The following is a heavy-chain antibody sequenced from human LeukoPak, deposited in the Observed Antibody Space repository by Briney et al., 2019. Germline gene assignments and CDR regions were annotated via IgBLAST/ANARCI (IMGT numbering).Heavy chain of an antibody. CDR3: ARACSGGSCSDY. V-gene: IGHV3-30-3*01. CDR2: ISYDGSNK. D-gene: IGHD2-15*01. J-gene: IGHJ4*02. CDR1: GFTFSSYA. Sequence: PGGSLTPSCAASGFTFSSYAMHWVRQAPGKGLERVAVISYDGSNKYYADSVKGRFTISRDNSKNTLYLQMNSLRAEDTAVYYCARACSGGSCSDYWGQGTLVTVSS.